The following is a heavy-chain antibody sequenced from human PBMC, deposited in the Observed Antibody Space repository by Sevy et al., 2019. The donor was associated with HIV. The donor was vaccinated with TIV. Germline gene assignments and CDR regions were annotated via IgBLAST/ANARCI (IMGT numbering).Heavy chain of an antibody. D-gene: IGHD3-9*01. CDR3: AREFDGGPDY. Sequence: LSLTCAASGFSFSWYWMSWVRQTPEKGLEWVANIKQDGSEKNYVDSVKGRFTISRDNAKNSLYLQMNSLRAEDTAVYYCAREFDGGPDYWGQGTLVTVSS. J-gene: IGHJ4*02. V-gene: IGHV3-7*01. CDR2: IKQDGSEK. CDR1: GFSFSWYW.